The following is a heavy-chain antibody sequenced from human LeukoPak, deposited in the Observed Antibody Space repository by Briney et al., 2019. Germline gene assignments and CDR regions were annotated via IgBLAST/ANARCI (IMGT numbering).Heavy chain of an antibody. CDR1: GFTFSSYS. J-gene: IGHJ4*02. V-gene: IGHV3-33*08. CDR2: IWYDGSNQ. Sequence: PGGSLRLSCAASGFTFSSYSMNWVLQAPGKGLEWVAVIWYDGSNQYYADSVKGRFTISRDNSKNTLYLQMNSLRAEDTAVYYCSANFDFWGQGTLVTVSS. CDR3: SANFDF. D-gene: IGHD6-25*01.